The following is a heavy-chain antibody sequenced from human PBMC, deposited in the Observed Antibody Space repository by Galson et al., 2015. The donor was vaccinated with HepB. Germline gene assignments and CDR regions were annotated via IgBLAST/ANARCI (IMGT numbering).Heavy chain of an antibody. Sequence: SLRLSCAASGFTFSSYSMNWVRQAPGKGLEWVSYISSSSSTIYYADSVKGRFTISRDNAKNSLYLQMNSLRDEDTAVYYCARDHIDKYDYVWGSYRSHYYGMDVWGQGTTVTVSS. CDR1: GFTFSSYS. J-gene: IGHJ6*02. V-gene: IGHV3-48*02. D-gene: IGHD3-16*02. CDR2: ISSSSSTI. CDR3: ARDHIDKYDYVWGSYRSHYYGMDV.